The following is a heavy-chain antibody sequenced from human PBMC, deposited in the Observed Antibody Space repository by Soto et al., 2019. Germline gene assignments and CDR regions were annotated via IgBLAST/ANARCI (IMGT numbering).Heavy chain of an antibody. CDR1: GGSLSMSY. J-gene: IGHJ4*02. Sequence: SETLSLTCGVIGGSLSMSYWTWIRQSPGKGLEWIGEIDSRGSTNYSPSLKSRITISLDTSKSQFSLRLSSLSSADTAMYYCASIRRHLGVRRGSHARGFDSWGQGTRVPVSS. CDR2: IDSRGST. D-gene: IGHD3-16*01. V-gene: IGHV4-34*01. CDR3: ASIRRHLGVRRGSHARGFDS.